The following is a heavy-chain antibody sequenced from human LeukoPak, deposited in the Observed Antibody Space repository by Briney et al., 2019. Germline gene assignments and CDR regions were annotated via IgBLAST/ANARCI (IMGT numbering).Heavy chain of an antibody. CDR2: IIPIFGIA. J-gene: IGHJ6*02. CDR3: ARGGYCSSTSCSGGMDV. Sequence: SVKVSCKASGGTFSSYAISWVRQAPGQGLEWMGRIIPIFGIANYAQKFQGRVTITADKSTSTAYMELSSLRSEDTAVYYCARGGYCSSTSCSGGMDVWGQGTTVTVSS. CDR1: GGTFSSYA. D-gene: IGHD2-2*01. V-gene: IGHV1-69*04.